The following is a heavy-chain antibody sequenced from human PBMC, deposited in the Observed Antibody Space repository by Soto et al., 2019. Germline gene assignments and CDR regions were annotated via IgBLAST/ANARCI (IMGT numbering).Heavy chain of an antibody. Sequence: QLQLQESGPGLVKPSETLSLTCTVSGGSISSSSYYWGWIRQPPGKGLEWIGSIYYSGSTYYNPSLKSRVTISVDTSKNQFSLKLSSVTAADTAVYYCAGHIPFGVVTAIDYWGQGTLVTVSS. D-gene: IGHD3-3*01. CDR1: GGSISSSSYY. CDR3: AGHIPFGVVTAIDY. CDR2: IYYSGST. J-gene: IGHJ4*02. V-gene: IGHV4-39*01.